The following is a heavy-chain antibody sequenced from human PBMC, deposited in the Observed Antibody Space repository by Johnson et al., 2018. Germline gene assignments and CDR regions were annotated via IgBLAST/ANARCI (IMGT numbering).Heavy chain of an antibody. Sequence: QLQESGPGLVKPSETLSLTCTVSGGSISPYYWSWIRQPPGKGLEWIGYVYYSGSTNYNPSLKSRVTISVDTSKNQFSLKLTSLTAADTAVYYCARTIAARPEDYLYYGLDVWGQGTTVTVSS. J-gene: IGHJ6*02. V-gene: IGHV4-59*01. CDR2: VYYSGST. D-gene: IGHD6-6*01. CDR1: GGSISPYY. CDR3: ARTIAARPEDYLYYGLDV.